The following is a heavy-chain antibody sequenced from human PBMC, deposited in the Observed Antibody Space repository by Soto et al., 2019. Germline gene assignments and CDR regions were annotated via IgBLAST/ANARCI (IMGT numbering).Heavy chain of an antibody. Sequence: GGSLSLSCAASGFTFSSYSMNWLRQAPGKGLEWVAYTSNDDIQYAESVKGRFTISRDNAKSSLYLQMNSLRDEDTSVYYCARDRDWAFDIWGQGTMVTVSS. V-gene: IGHV3-48*02. CDR1: GFTFSSYS. CDR3: ARDRDWAFDI. J-gene: IGHJ3*02. D-gene: IGHD2-21*01. CDR2: TSNDDI.